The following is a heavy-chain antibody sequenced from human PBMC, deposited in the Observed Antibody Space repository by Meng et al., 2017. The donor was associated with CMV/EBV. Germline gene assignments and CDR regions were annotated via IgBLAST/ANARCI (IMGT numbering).Heavy chain of an antibody. CDR3: ARRGSSPPPARNRAGYYYYYGMDV. CDR1: GGTFSSYA. J-gene: IGHJ6*02. D-gene: IGHD6-6*01. CDR2: IIPIFGTA. V-gene: IGHV1-69*05. Sequence: SVKVSCKASGGTFSSYAISWVRQAPGQGLEWMGGIIPIFGTANYAQKFRGRVTITTDESTSTAYMELSSLRSEDTAVYYCARRGSSPPPARNRAGYYYYYGMDVWGQGTTVTVSS.